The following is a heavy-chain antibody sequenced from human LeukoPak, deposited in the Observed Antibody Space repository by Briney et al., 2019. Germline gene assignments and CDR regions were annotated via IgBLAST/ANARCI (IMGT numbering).Heavy chain of an antibody. CDR3: ARGMRQQWLEYDY. D-gene: IGHD6-19*01. CDR1: GGTFSSYA. J-gene: IGHJ4*02. Sequence: SVKVSCKASGGTFSSYAISWVRQAPGQGLEWMGGIIPIFGTANYAQKFQGRVTITTDESTSTAYMELSSLGSEDTAVYYCARGMRQQWLEYDYWGQGTLVTVSS. CDR2: IIPIFGTA. V-gene: IGHV1-69*05.